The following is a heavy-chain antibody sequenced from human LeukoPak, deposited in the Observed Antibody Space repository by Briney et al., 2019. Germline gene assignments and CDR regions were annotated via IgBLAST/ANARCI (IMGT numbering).Heavy chain of an antibody. CDR3: TTVSSRSWYWGYYYYYMDV. V-gene: IGHV3-15*01. D-gene: IGHD6-13*01. Sequence: KTGGSLRLSCAASGFTFSNAWMSWVRQAPGKGLEWVGRIKSKTDGGTTDYAAPVKGRFTISRDDSKNTLYLQMNSLKTEDTAVYYCTTVSSRSWYWGYYYYYMDVWGKGTTVTISS. J-gene: IGHJ6*03. CDR2: IKSKTDGGTT. CDR1: GFTFSNAW.